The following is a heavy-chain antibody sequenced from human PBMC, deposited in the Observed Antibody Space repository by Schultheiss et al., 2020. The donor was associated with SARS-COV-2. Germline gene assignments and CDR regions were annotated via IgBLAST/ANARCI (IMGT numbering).Heavy chain of an antibody. D-gene: IGHD6-13*01. V-gene: IGHV3-21*01. CDR2: ISSSSSYI. CDR3: ARGPRISSSWPGEVAVWFDY. CDR1: GFIFNTYE. Sequence: GGSLRLSCAGSGFIFNTYEMNWVRQAPGKGLEWVSSISSSSSYIYYADSVKGRLTISRDNAKNSLYLQMNSLRAEDTAVYYCARGPRISSSWPGEVAVWFDYWGQGTLVTVSS. J-gene: IGHJ4*02.